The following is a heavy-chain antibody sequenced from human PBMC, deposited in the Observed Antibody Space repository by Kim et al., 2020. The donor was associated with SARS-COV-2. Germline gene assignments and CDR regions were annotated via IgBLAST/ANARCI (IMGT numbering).Heavy chain of an antibody. CDR2: IRSSSSTI. CDR1: GFTLRIYS. CDR3: ARELQDYYGMDV. Sequence: GGSLRLSCAASGFTLRIYSINWVRQAPGKGLEWVSYIRSSSSTIYYADSVKGRFTISRDNAKNSLYLQMNSLRAEDTAVYYCARELQDYYGMDVWGQGTTVTVSS. D-gene: IGHD2-15*01. J-gene: IGHJ6*02. V-gene: IGHV3-48*04.